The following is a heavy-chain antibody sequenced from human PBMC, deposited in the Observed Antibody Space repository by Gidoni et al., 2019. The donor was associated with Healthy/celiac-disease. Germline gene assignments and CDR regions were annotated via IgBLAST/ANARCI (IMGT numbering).Heavy chain of an antibody. J-gene: IGHJ4*02. D-gene: IGHD6-19*01. Sequence: NYNPSLKSRVTISVDKPKNQFSLKLSSVTAADTAVYYCAGGVAGSNPALYYFDYWGQGTLVTVSS. CDR3: AGGVAGSNPALYYFDY. V-gene: IGHV4-4*02.